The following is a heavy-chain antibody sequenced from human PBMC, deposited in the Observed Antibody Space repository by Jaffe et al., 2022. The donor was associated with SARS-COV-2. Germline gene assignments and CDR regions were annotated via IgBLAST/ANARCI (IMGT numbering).Heavy chain of an antibody. D-gene: IGHD3-3*01. CDR1: GFTFSSYW. V-gene: IGHV3-74*01. Sequence: EVQLVESGGGLVQPGGSLRLSCAASGFTFSSYWMHWVRQAPGKGLVWVSRINSDGSSTSYADSVKGRFTISRDNAKNTLYLQMNSLRAEDTAVYYCARDPLHDFWSGYFSYYGMDVWGQGTTVTVSS. CDR3: ARDPLHDFWSGYFSYYGMDV. J-gene: IGHJ6*02. CDR2: INSDGSST.